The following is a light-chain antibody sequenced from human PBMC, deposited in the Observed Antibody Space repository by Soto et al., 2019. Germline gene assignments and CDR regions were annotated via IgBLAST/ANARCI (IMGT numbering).Light chain of an antibody. CDR1: SSDVGSYNR. J-gene: IGLJ1*01. V-gene: IGLV2-18*02. CDR2: EVS. CDR3: NSYTSSNTYV. Sequence: QSALTQPPSVSGSPGQSVTISCTGTSSDVGSYNRVSWYQQPPGTAPKLMIYEVSNRPSGVPVRFSGSKSGNTASLTISGLQPEDEADYYCNSYTSSNTYVFGTGTKLTVL.